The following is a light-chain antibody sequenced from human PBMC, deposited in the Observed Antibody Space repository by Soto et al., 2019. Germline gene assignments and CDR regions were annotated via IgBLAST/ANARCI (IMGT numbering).Light chain of an antibody. V-gene: IGKV1-5*01. CDR3: QQYNNYSPT. J-gene: IGKJ1*01. Sequence: DIQMTQSPSTLSAYVGDRVTITCRASQSITNWVAWYQQKPGKAPKLLIYDASNLESGVPSRFSGGGSGTDFTLTVSSPQPDDFATYYCQQYNNYSPTFGQGTKVEV. CDR1: QSITNW. CDR2: DAS.